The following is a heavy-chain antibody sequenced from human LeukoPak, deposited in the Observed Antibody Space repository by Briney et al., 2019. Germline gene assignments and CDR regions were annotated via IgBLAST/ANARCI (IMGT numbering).Heavy chain of an antibody. Sequence: SETLSLTCTVSGGSISSYSWSWIRQPPGKGLEWIGYIHYSGTTNYNPSLKSRVTISVDTSKNQCSLELSSVTAADTAVYFCARGGRLCYYGMDVWGQGTTVTVSS. CDR3: ARGGRLCYYGMDV. CDR2: IHYSGTT. V-gene: IGHV4-59*01. D-gene: IGHD3-10*02. CDR1: GGSISSYS. J-gene: IGHJ6*02.